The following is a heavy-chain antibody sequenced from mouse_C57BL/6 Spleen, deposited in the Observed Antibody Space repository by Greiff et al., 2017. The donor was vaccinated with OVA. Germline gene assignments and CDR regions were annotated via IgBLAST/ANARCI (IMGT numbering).Heavy chain of an antibody. CDR3: AREQRGHYAMDY. Sequence: QVQLQQPGAELVKPGASVKMSCKASGYTFTSYWITWVKQRPGQGLDWLGDIYPGSGSTNSNEKFKSKATLTVDTSSSTAYMRLSSLTSEDSAVYYGAREQRGHYAMDYWGQGTSVTVSS. V-gene: IGHV1-55*01. J-gene: IGHJ4*01. CDR1: GYTFTSYW. CDR2: IYPGSGST.